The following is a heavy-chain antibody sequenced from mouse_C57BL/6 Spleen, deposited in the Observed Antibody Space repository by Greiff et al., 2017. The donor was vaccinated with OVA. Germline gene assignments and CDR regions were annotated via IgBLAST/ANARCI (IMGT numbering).Heavy chain of an antibody. D-gene: IGHD1-1*01. CDR3: ARRYYGSSGYYFDY. CDR2: IHPNSGST. V-gene: IGHV1-64*01. J-gene: IGHJ2*01. CDR1: GYTFTSYW. Sequence: QVQLQQPGAELVKPGASVKLSCKASGYTFTSYWMHWVKQRPGPGLEWIGMIHPNSGSTNSNEKFKSKATLTVDKSSSTAYMQLSSLTSEDSAVYYCARRYYGSSGYYFDYWGQGTTLTVSS.